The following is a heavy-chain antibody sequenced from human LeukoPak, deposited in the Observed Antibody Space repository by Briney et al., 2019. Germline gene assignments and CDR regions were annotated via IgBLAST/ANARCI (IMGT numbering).Heavy chain of an antibody. CDR2: ISYDGSNK. Sequence: PGGSLRLSCAASGFTFSSYAMHWVRQAPGKGLEWVAVISYDGSNKYYADSVKGRFTISRDNSKNTLYLQMNSLRAEDTAVYYCASHYGGNSPGDFQHWGQGTLVTVSS. J-gene: IGHJ1*01. V-gene: IGHV3-30*04. CDR3: ASHYGGNSPGDFQH. D-gene: IGHD4-23*01. CDR1: GFTFSSYA.